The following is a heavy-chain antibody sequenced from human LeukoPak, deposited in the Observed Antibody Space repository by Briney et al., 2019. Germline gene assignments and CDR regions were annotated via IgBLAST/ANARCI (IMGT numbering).Heavy chain of an antibody. V-gene: IGHV1-69*13. Sequence: SVKVSCKASGCTFSSYAISWVRQAPGRGLEWVGGIIPIFGTANYAQKFQGRVTITADEYTSTAYMELSSLRSEDTAVYYCARSITIFSAFDYWGQGTLVTVSS. J-gene: IGHJ4*02. CDR1: GCTFSSYA. D-gene: IGHD3-9*01. CDR2: IIPIFGTA. CDR3: ARSITIFSAFDY.